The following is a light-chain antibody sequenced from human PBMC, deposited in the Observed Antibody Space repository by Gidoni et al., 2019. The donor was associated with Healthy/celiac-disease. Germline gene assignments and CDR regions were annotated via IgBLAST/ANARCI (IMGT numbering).Light chain of an antibody. J-gene: IGKJ1*01. CDR3: QQRHSTPRT. CDR1: QCISSY. CDR2: AAS. Sequence: DIQMTQSPSSLSASVGDRVTITCRASQCISSYLNWYQQKPGKAPKLLLYAASSLQSGVPSRFIGSGSGTDFTLTISSLLPADFATYYCQQRHSTPRTFGQGTKVEIK. V-gene: IGKV1-39*01.